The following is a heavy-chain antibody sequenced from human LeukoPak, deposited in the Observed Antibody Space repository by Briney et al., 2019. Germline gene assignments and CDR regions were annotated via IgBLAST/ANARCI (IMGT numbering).Heavy chain of an antibody. D-gene: IGHD4-11*01. CDR1: GYSISSGYY. Sequence: NPSETLSLTCAVSGYSISSGYYWGWIRQPPGKGPEWIGSVFHTGSSYYIPPLKSRVTISVDTSKNQFSLEVSSVTAADTAIYYCARGISTTGHDYRGPGTLVTVSS. J-gene: IGHJ4*02. CDR2: VFHTGSS. V-gene: IGHV4-38-2*01. CDR3: ARGISTTGHDY.